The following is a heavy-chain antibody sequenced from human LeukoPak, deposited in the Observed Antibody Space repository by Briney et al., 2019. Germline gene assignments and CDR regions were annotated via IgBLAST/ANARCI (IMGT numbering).Heavy chain of an antibody. Sequence: GGSLRLSCAASGFTFSSYSMNWVRQAPGKGLEWVAVIWYDGSNKYYADSVKGRFTISRDNSKNTLYLQMNSLRAEDTAVYYCARKATRRGYFDYWGQGTLVTVSS. CDR1: GFTFSSYS. V-gene: IGHV3-33*08. CDR2: IWYDGSNK. CDR3: ARKATRRGYFDY. J-gene: IGHJ4*02. D-gene: IGHD1-26*01.